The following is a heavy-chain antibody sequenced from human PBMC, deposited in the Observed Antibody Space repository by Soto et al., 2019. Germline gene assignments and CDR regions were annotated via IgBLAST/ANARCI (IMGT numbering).Heavy chain of an antibody. J-gene: IGHJ5*02. Sequence: ASVKVSCKASGYTFTSYDINWVRQATGQGLEWMGWMNPNSGNTGYAQKFQGRVTMTRNTSISTAYMELSSLRSEDTAVYYCAAIVVVPAAGNPWGQGTLDTVSS. CDR2: MNPNSGNT. D-gene: IGHD2-2*01. V-gene: IGHV1-8*01. CDR3: AAIVVVPAAGNP. CDR1: GYTFTSYD.